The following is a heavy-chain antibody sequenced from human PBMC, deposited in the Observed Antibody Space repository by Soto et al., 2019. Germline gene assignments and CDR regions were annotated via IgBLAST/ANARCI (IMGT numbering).Heavy chain of an antibody. CDR2: IKQDGTEK. J-gene: IGHJ4*02. Sequence: EVQLVESGGGLVQPGGTLRLSCAAAGFTFSNYWMSWVRQAPGKGLEWVANIKQDGTEKNYVDSVRGRFTISRDNAKNSLDLQIKSLTAEDTAVYYYASVAIWGQGTLVTVSS. D-gene: IGHD5-12*01. CDR3: ASVAI. CDR1: GFTFSNYW. V-gene: IGHV3-7*01.